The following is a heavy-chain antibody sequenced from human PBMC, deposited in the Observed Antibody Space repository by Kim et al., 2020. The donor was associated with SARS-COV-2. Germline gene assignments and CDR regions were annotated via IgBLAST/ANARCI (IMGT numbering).Heavy chain of an antibody. CDR3: ARSRDGGNSDYYYGMDV. J-gene: IGHJ6*02. D-gene: IGHD2-21*02. V-gene: IGHV1-69*01. Sequence: FQGRVTITADESTSTAYMELSSLRSEDTAVYYCARSRDGGNSDYYYGMDVWGQGTTVTVSS.